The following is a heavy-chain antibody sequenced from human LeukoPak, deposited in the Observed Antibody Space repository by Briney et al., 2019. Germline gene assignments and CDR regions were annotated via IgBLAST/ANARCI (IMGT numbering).Heavy chain of an antibody. CDR1: GFTFDDYA. CDR3: AKGPFDY. Sequence: GRSLRLSCAASGFTFDDYAMHWVRQAPGKGLEWVAVISYDGSNKYYADSVKGRFTISRDNSKNTLYLQMNSLRAEDTAVYYCAKGPFDYWGQGTLVTVSS. V-gene: IGHV3-30*18. J-gene: IGHJ4*02. CDR2: ISYDGSNK.